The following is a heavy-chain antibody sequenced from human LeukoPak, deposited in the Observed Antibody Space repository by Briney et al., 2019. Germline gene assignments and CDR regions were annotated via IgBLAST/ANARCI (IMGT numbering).Heavy chain of an antibody. CDR2: IIPIFGTA. D-gene: IGHD3-10*01. V-gene: IGHV1-69*06. Sequence: GASVKVSCKASGGTFSSYAISWVRQAPGQGLEWVGGIIPIFGTANYAQKFQGRVTITADKSTSTAYMELSSLRSEDTAVYYCARDNMVRGVLSFDPWGQGTLVTVSS. CDR1: GGTFSSYA. J-gene: IGHJ5*02. CDR3: ARDNMVRGVLSFDP.